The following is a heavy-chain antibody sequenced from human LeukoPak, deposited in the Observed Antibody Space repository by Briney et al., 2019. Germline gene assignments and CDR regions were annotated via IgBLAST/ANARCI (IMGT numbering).Heavy chain of an antibody. J-gene: IGHJ5*02. Sequence: GGSLRLSCAASGFTFDNYGLIWVRQAPGKGLEWVAAISNDGGGTMYAAFVEGRFTISRDNSKNTLFLQMNSLRAEDTALYYCAKGSSGYFADLWGQGTLVTVSS. D-gene: IGHD3-22*01. CDR1: GFTFDNYG. CDR2: ISNDGGGT. V-gene: IGHV3-23*01. CDR3: AKGSSGYFADL.